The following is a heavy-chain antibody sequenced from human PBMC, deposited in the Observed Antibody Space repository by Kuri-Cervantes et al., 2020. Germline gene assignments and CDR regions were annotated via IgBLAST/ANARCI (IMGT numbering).Heavy chain of an antibody. CDR2: IYTTGST. CDR1: GDSISSYY. CDR3: ARQKRYSYDYFDY. D-gene: IGHD5-18*01. V-gene: IGHV4-4*07. Sequence: SETLSLTCTVSGDSISSYYWSWVRQPAGKGLEWIGRIYTTGSTNYSPSLKSLVTISVDKSKKQLSLKLSSVTAADTAVYYCARQKRYSYDYFDYWGQGTLVTVSS. J-gene: IGHJ4*02.